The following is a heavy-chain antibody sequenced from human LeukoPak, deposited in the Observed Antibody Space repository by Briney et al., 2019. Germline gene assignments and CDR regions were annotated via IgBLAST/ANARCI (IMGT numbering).Heavy chain of an antibody. CDR2: IWYDGSNK. D-gene: IGHD3-10*01. CDR3: AKGIGGYGMDV. Sequence: GGSLRLSCAASGFTFSSYGMHWVRQAPGKGLEWVAVIWYDGSNKYYADSVKGRFTISRDNSKNTLYLQMNSLRAEDTAVYYCAKGIGGYGMDVWGQGTTVTVSS. V-gene: IGHV3-30*02. J-gene: IGHJ6*02. CDR1: GFTFSSYG.